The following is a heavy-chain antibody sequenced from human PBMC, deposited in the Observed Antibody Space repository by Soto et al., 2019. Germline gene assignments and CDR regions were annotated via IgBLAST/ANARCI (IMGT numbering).Heavy chain of an antibody. V-gene: IGHV3-33*01. CDR3: ASEDCSGGSCYSDY. J-gene: IGHJ4*02. CDR1: GFTFSSYG. D-gene: IGHD2-15*01. Sequence: ESGGGVVQPGRSLRLSCAASGFTFSSYGMHWVRQAPGKGLEWVAVIWYDGSNKYYADSVKGRFTISRDNSKNTLYLQMNSLRAEDTAVYYCASEDCSGGSCYSDYWGQGTLVTVSS. CDR2: IWYDGSNK.